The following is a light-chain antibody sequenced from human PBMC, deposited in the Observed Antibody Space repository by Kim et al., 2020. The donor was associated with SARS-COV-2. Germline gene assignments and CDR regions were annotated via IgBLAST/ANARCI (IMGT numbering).Light chain of an antibody. V-gene: IGKV1-5*01. CDR1: QSISSW. CDR3: QQYNSYSPYT. Sequence: DIQMTQSPSILSASVGDRVTITCRASQSISSWLAWYQQKPGKAPKLLIYDASSLESGVPSRFSGSGSGTEFTLTISGLQPDDFATYYCQQYNSYSPYTFGQGTKLEIK. J-gene: IGKJ2*01. CDR2: DAS.